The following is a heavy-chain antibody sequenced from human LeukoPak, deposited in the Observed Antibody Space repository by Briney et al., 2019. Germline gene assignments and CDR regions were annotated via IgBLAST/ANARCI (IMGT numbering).Heavy chain of an antibody. Sequence: SGPTLVNPTQTLTLTCAFSGFSLSTSEVGVGWIRQPPGKALEWLALIFWDDDKRYSPSLKSRLTITKDTSKNQVLLTMTNMDPVDTGTYYCARKSTGPYYFDYWGQGTLVTVSS. CDR2: IFWDDDK. V-gene: IGHV2-5*02. D-gene: IGHD4-17*01. CDR3: ARKSTGPYYFDY. CDR1: GFSLSTSEVG. J-gene: IGHJ4*02.